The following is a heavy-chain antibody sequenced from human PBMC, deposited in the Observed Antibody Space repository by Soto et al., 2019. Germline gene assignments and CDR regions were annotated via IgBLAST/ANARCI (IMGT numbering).Heavy chain of an antibody. CDR2: IKEDGSEK. Sequence: GGSLRLSCAASGFTFSSSWMTWVRQAPGKGLAWVANIKEDGSEKYYVDSVKGRFTISRDNTNESLYLQMNSLRAEDTAVYYCARDPAPVGYRGLDVWGQGTTVTVSS. CDR3: ARDPAPVGYRGLDV. J-gene: IGHJ6*02. D-gene: IGHD5-12*01. CDR1: GFTFSSSW. V-gene: IGHV3-7*01.